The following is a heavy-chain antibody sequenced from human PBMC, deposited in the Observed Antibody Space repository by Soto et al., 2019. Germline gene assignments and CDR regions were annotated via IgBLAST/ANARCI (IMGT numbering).Heavy chain of an antibody. CDR2: IYYSGST. CDR1: GGSVSSGSYY. D-gene: IGHD5-12*01. CDR3: AGVLRRDGYRTIDY. Sequence: ASETLSLTCTVSGGSVSSGSYYWGWIRQPPGKGLEWIGYIYYSGSTNYNPSLKSRVTISVDTSKNQFSLKLSSVTAADTAVYYCAGVLRRDGYRTIDYWGQGTLVTVSS. J-gene: IGHJ4*02. V-gene: IGHV4-61*01.